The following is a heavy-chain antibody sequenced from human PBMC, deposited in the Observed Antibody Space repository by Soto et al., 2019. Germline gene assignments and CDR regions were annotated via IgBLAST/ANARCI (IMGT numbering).Heavy chain of an antibody. V-gene: IGHV3-7*03. Sequence: LRLSCAASGFTFSSYWMSWVRQAPGKGLEWVANIKQDGSEKYYVDSVKGRFTISRDNAKNSLYLQMNSLRAEDTAVYYCARWIAARWERNFDYWGQGTLVTVSS. J-gene: IGHJ4*02. CDR3: ARWIAARWERNFDY. CDR2: IKQDGSEK. CDR1: GFTFSSYW. D-gene: IGHD6-6*01.